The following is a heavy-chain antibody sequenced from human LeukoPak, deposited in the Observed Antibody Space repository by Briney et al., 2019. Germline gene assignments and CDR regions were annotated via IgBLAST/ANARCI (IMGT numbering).Heavy chain of an antibody. J-gene: IGHJ6*02. V-gene: IGHV1-69*02. Sequence: GASVNVSCKASGGTFSSYTISWVRQAPGQGLEWMGRIIPILGIANYAQKFQGRVTITADKSTSTAYMELSSLRSEDTAVYYCARVDVDTAMVTRRYYYGMDVWGQGTTVTVSS. CDR2: IIPILGIA. CDR3: ARVDVDTAMVTRRYYYGMDV. D-gene: IGHD5-18*01. CDR1: GGTFSSYT.